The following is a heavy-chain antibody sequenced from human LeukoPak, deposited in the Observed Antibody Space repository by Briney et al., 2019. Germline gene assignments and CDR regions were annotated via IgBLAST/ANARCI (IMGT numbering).Heavy chain of an antibody. CDR3: AKLSWRELLSDDFDY. J-gene: IGHJ4*02. CDR1: GFSFGSYW. CDR2: TNQNAGEK. V-gene: IGHV3-7*03. D-gene: IGHD1-26*01. Sequence: GGSLRLSCAASGFSFGSYWMSWVRRAPGKGLEWVASTNQNAGEKHYVDSVKGRFTISRDNSKNTLYLQMNSLRAEDTAKYYCAKLSWRELLSDDFDYWGQGTLVTVSS.